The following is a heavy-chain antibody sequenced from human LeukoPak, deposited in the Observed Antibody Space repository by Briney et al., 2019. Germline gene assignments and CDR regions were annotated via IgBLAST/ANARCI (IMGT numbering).Heavy chain of an antibody. CDR1: GGSISSYY. Sequence: PSETLSLTCTASGGSISSYYWSWIRQPAGKGLEWIGRIYTSGSTNYNPPLKSRVTMSVDTSKNQFSLKLSSVTAADTAVYYCARDRDIVVVPAAIEHAFDIWGQGTMVTVSS. J-gene: IGHJ3*02. CDR3: ARDRDIVVVPAAIEHAFDI. V-gene: IGHV4-4*07. D-gene: IGHD2-2*02. CDR2: IYTSGST.